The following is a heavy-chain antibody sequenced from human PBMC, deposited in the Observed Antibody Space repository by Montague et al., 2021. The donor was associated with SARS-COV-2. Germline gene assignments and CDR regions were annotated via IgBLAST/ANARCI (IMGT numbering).Heavy chain of an antibody. CDR2: IYYSGRT. CDR3: GGGIYDAFVGKFDY. Sequence: SETLSLTCTVSGGSISSSSYSWGWVRQPPGKGLEWVGSIYYSGRTYYNPSLKSRVTISVDTSKNQFSLNLSSVTAADTSVYFCGGGIYDAFVGKFDYWGQGSLVTVSS. CDR1: GGSISSSSYS. V-gene: IGHV4-39*01. J-gene: IGHJ4*02. D-gene: IGHD5/OR15-5a*01.